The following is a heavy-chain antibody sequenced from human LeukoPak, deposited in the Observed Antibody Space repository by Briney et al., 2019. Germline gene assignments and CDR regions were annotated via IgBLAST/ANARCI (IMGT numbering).Heavy chain of an antibody. Sequence: KASETLSLTCTVSGGSISSSAYYWGWIRQPPGKGLESIGNIYYSGSTYYSPSLKGRVTISVDTSKNQFSLKLSSVTAADTAVYYCARLRGDSRGHYLYYFDSWVQGTLVSVSS. V-gene: IGHV4-39*01. CDR1: GGSISSSAYY. CDR2: IYYSGST. D-gene: IGHD3-22*01. J-gene: IGHJ4*02. CDR3: ARLRGDSRGHYLYYFDS.